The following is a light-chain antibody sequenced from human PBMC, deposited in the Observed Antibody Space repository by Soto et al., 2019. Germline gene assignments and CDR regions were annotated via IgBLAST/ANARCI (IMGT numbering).Light chain of an antibody. CDR2: GVK. Sequence: QSALTQPASVSGSPGQSITISCTGSGRDIGAYDYVSWYQQHPGKAPKLLIYGVKNRPSGVSNRFSGSKSGNTASLTISGLQAEDEADYYCSPYTSSSTLELVFGGGTKLTVL. J-gene: IGLJ2*01. CDR1: GRDIGAYDY. CDR3: SPYTSSSTLELV. V-gene: IGLV2-14*01.